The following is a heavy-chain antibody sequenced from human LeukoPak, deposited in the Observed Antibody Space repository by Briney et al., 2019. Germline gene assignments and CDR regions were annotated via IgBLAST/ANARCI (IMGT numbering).Heavy chain of an antibody. CDR3: ARASSSGWYTNWFDP. CDR2: ISSGGSTV. D-gene: IGHD6-19*01. CDR1: GFTFSSYE. Sequence: GSLRLSCAASGFTFSSYEMNWVRQAPGKGLEWVSYISSGGSTVHYADSVKGRFTISRDNAKNSLYLQRNSLRAEETAVYYCARASSSGWYTNWFDPWGQGTLVTVS. J-gene: IGHJ5*02. V-gene: IGHV3-48*03.